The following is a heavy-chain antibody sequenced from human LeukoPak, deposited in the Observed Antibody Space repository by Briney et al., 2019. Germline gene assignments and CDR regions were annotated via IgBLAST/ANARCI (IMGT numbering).Heavy chain of an antibody. V-gene: IGHV3-48*04. J-gene: IGHJ4*02. CDR3: ARASGGTIDY. D-gene: IGHD2-15*01. Sequence: PGGSLRLSCAASEFTFSTYSMNWVRQAPGKGLEWVSYISSSGSTIYYADSVKGRFTISRDNAKNSLYLQMNSLRAEDTAVYYCARASGGTIDYWGQGTLVTVSS. CDR1: EFTFSTYS. CDR2: ISSSGSTI.